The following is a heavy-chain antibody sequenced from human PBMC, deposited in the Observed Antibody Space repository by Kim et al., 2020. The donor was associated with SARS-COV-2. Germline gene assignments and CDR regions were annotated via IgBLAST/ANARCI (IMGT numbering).Heavy chain of an antibody. CDR1: GYTFTSYY. CDR2: INPSGGST. Sequence: ASVKVSCKASGYTFTSYYMHWVRQAPGQGLEWMGIINPSGGSTSYAQKFQGRVTMTRDTSTSTVYMELSSLRSEDTAVYYCARSDPTVVTLNFYYYYGMDVWGQGTTVTVSS. D-gene: IGHD4-17*01. CDR3: ARSDPTVVTLNFYYYYGMDV. J-gene: IGHJ6*02. V-gene: IGHV1-46*01.